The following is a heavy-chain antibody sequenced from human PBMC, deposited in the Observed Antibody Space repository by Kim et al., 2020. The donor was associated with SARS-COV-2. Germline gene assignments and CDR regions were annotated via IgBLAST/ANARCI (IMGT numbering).Heavy chain of an antibody. CDR2: IWYDGSNK. D-gene: IGHD3-9*01. V-gene: IGHV3-33*01. CDR1: GFTFSSYG. CDR3: AREDMLTGYIGALDY. Sequence: GGSLRLSCAASGFTFSSYGMHWVRQAPGKGLEWVAVIWYDGSNKYYADSVKGRFTISRDNSKNTLYLQMNSLRAEDTAVYYCAREDMLTGYIGALDYWGEGTLVTVSS. J-gene: IGHJ4*02.